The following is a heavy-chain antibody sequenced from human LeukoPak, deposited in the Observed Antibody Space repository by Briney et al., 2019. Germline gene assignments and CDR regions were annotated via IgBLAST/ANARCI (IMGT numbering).Heavy chain of an antibody. Sequence: PGGSLRLSCAASGFTFSSYAMHWVRQAPGKGLEWVGRIKSKTDGGTTDYAAPVKGRFTISRDDSKNTLYLQMNSLKTEDTAVYYCTTVDYGDYYFDYWGQGTLVTVSS. V-gene: IGHV3-15*01. CDR2: IKSKTDGGTT. J-gene: IGHJ4*02. D-gene: IGHD4-17*01. CDR3: TTVDYGDYYFDY. CDR1: GFTFSSYA.